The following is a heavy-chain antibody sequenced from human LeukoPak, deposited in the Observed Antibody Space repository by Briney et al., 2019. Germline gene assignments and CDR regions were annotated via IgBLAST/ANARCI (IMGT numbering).Heavy chain of an antibody. V-gene: IGHV3-53*01. CDR3: ASWDGGSYLGGDAFDI. J-gene: IGHJ3*02. CDR1: GFTVSSNY. CDR2: IYSGGST. D-gene: IGHD1-26*01. Sequence: GGSLRLSCAASGFTVSSNYMSWVRQAPGKGLEWVSVIYSGGSTYYADSVKGRFTISRDNSKNTLYLQMNSLRAEDTAVYYCASWDGGSYLGGDAFDIWGQGTMVTVSS.